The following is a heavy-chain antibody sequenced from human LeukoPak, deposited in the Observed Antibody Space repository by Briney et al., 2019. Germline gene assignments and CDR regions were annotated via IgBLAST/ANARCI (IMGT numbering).Heavy chain of an antibody. D-gene: IGHD3-22*01. CDR3: ARVQYYYDSSGYFDY. CDR1: GGSISSGGYS. V-gene: IGHV4-30-2*01. J-gene: IGHJ4*02. Sequence: SETLSLTCAVSGGSISSGGYSWSWIRQPPGKGLEWIGYIYHSGSIYYNPSLKSRVTISVDRSKNQFSLKLSSVTAADTAVYYCARVQYYYDSSGYFDYWGQGTLVTVSS. CDR2: IYHSGSI.